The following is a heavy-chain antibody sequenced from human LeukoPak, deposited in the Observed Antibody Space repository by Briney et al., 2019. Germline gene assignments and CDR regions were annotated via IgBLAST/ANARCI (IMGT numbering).Heavy chain of an antibody. CDR1: GGSFSGYY. Sequence: SETLSLTCAVYGGSFSGYYWSWIRQPPGKGLEWIGEINHSGSTNYNPSLKSRVTISVDTSKNQFSLKLSSVTAADTAVYYCARSQRGSGSYDFGYWGQGTLVTVSS. CDR2: INHSGST. J-gene: IGHJ4*02. CDR3: ARSQRGSGSYDFGY. D-gene: IGHD3-10*01. V-gene: IGHV4-34*01.